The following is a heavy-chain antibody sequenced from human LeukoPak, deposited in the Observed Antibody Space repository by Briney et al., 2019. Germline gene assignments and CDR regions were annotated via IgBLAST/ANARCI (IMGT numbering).Heavy chain of an antibody. V-gene: IGHV4-38-2*02. CDR3: ARHRVLLWFGELTGTNWFDP. J-gene: IGHJ5*02. CDR1: GYSISSGYY. CDR2: IYHSGNT. D-gene: IGHD3-10*01. Sequence: SETLSLTCTVSGYSISSGYYWGWIRQPPGKGLEWIGNIYHSGNTYYNPSLKSRVTISVDTSKNQFSLKLSSVTAADTAVYYCARHRVLLWFGELTGTNWFDPWGQGTLVTVSS.